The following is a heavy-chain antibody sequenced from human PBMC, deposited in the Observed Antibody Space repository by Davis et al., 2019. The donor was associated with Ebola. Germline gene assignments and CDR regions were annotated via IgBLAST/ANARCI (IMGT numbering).Heavy chain of an antibody. CDR3: ARRARYCSSTSCYPDYYYYGMDV. D-gene: IGHD2-2*01. V-gene: IGHV5-51*01. J-gene: IGHJ6*02. CDR2: IYPGDSDT. CDR1: GYSFTSFW. Sequence: KVSCKGSGYSFTSFWIGWVRQMPGKGLEWMGIIYPGDSDTRYSPSLQGQVTISADKSISTAYLQWSSLKASDTAMYYCARRARYCSSTSCYPDYYYYGMDVWGQGTTVTVSS.